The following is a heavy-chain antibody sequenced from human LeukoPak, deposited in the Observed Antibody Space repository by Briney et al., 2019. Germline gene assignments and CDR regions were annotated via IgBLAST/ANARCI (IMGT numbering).Heavy chain of an antibody. Sequence: SVKVSCKASGGTFSSYAISWVRQAPGQGLEWMRRIIPILGIANYAQKFQGRVTITADKSTSTAYMELSSLRSEDTAVYYCASDVDTAKGLYFDYWGQGTLVTVSS. D-gene: IGHD5-18*01. CDR2: IIPILGIA. CDR1: GGTFSSYA. CDR3: ASDVDTAKGLYFDY. J-gene: IGHJ4*02. V-gene: IGHV1-69*04.